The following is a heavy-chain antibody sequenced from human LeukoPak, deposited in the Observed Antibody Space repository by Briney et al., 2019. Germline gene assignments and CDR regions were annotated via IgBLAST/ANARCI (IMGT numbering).Heavy chain of an antibody. D-gene: IGHD1-26*01. CDR2: ISAYNGDT. J-gene: IGHJ3*02. CDR3: ARELSLVTVGYYDAFDM. Sequence: ASVKVSCKASGYTFTNYAISWVRQAPGQGLEWMGWISAYNGDTNYAQKLQGRVTMTTDTSTTTAYMELRSLKSDDTAVYYCARELSLVTVGYYDAFDMWGQGTMVTVSS. CDR1: GYTFTNYA. V-gene: IGHV1-18*01.